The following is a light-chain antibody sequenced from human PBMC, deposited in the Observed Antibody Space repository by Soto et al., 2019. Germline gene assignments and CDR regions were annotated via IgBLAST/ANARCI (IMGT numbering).Light chain of an antibody. V-gene: IGKV3-15*01. Sequence: EIVMTQSPATLSVTTGERATLSCRASQSVSSNLAWYQQKPGQAPRLLIYGASTRATGIPARFSGSGSGTEFTLTISSLQSEDFAVYYCQQYNNWPPGITFGQGTRLEIK. J-gene: IGKJ5*01. CDR1: QSVSSN. CDR3: QQYNNWPPGIT. CDR2: GAS.